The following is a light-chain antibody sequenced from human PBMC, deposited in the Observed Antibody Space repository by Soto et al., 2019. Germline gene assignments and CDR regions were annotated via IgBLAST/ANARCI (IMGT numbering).Light chain of an antibody. V-gene: IGLV2-14*03. CDR1: SSDVGTHNF. J-gene: IGLJ1*01. CDR3: SSFTSNNTSV. Sequence: QSGRTYPASVSGSPGQKIAMSCTRTSSDVGTHNFVSWYQQHPGKAPKLIIYDVSNRLSGVSDRFFGSKSGNTASLTISGLQAEDEADYYCSSFTSNNTSVFGTGTRVTVL. CDR2: DVS.